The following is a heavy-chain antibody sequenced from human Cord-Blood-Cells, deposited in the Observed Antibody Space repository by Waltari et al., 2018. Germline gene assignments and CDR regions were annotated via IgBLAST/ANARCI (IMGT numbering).Heavy chain of an antibody. CDR1: GGSFGGSS. D-gene: IGHD6-13*01. CDR2: INHSGST. J-gene: IGHJ5*02. V-gene: IGHV4-34*01. Sequence: QVQLQQWGAGLLKPSETLSLTCAVYGGSFGGSSWGWIRQPPGKGLEWIGEINHSGSTNYNPSLKSRVTISVDTSKNQFSLKLSSVTAADTAVYYCAREGTSSSCFDPWGQGTLVTVSS. CDR3: AREGTSSSCFDP.